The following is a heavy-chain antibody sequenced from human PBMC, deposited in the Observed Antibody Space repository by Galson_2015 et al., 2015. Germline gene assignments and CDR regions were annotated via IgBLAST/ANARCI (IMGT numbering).Heavy chain of an antibody. D-gene: IGHD6-19*01. CDR1: GGSISSSNW. V-gene: IGHV4-4*02. J-gene: IGHJ5*02. CDR2: IYHSGST. Sequence: LTCAVSGGSISSSNWWSWVRQPPGKGLEWIGEIYHSGSTNYNPSLKSRVTISVDKSKNQFSLKLSSVTAADTAVYYCARDLIAVAGGWFDPWGQGTLVTVSS. CDR3: ARDLIAVAGGWFDP.